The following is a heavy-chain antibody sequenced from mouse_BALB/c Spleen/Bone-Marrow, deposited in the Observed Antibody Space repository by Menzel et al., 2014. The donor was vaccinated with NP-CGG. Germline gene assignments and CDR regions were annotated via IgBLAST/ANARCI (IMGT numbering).Heavy chain of an antibody. J-gene: IGHJ4*01. V-gene: IGHV3-8*02. Sequence: EAQVVESGPSLVKPSQTLSLTCSVTGDSITSGYWNWIRKFPGNKLEYMGYISYSGSTYYNPSLKSRISITRDTSKNQYYLQLNSVTTEDTATYYCARILLRSYAMDYWGRGTSVTVSS. CDR2: ISYSGST. CDR3: ARILLRSYAMDY. CDR1: GDSITSGY. D-gene: IGHD1-1*01.